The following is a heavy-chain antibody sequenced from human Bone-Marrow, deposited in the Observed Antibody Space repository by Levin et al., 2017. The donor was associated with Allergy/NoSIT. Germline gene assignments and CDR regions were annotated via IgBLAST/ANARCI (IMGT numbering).Heavy chain of an antibody. V-gene: IGHV3-13*01. D-gene: IGHD6-13*01. CDR1: GFTFSTYD. CDR2: IRFAGDT. CDR3: ARGAAGFDY. Sequence: PGGSLRLSCEASGFTFSTYDMFWVRQGIGKGLEWVSSIRFAGDTYYAGSVRGRFTISRENAKNSLYLQMNSLGAGDTAVYYCARGAAGFDYWGQGTLVTVSS. J-gene: IGHJ4*02.